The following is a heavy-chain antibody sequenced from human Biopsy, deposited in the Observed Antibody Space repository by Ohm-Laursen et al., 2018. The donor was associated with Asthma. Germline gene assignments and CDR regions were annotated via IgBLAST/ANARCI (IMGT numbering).Heavy chain of an antibody. D-gene: IGHD5-24*01. Sequence: SLRLSCAASGFTFSSYAMSWVRQAPGKGLEWVSAISGSGGSTYYADSVKGRLTISRDNSKNTPYLQMNSLRAEDTAVYYCAKESRRDGYNRRNYYFDYWGQGTLVTVSS. J-gene: IGHJ4*02. CDR1: GFTFSSYA. CDR3: AKESRRDGYNRRNYYFDY. CDR2: ISGSGGST. V-gene: IGHV3-23*01.